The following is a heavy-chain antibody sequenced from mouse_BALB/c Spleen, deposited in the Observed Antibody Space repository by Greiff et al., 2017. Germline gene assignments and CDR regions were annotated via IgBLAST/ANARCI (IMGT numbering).Heavy chain of an antibody. D-gene: IGHD1-3*01. Sequence: QVQLKESGPGLVAPSPSLSFSCTVSGFSLTSYGVHWVRQPPGQGLEWLGVIWAGGGTNYYSALMSSLSISKDNSKSQVFLKMNSLQTDDTAMYYCAGDLYSYWYMDVWGAGTTVTVSS. V-gene: IGHV2-9*02. CDR3: AGDLYSYWYMDV. CDR1: GFSLTSYG. CDR2: IWAGGGT. J-gene: IGHJ1*01.